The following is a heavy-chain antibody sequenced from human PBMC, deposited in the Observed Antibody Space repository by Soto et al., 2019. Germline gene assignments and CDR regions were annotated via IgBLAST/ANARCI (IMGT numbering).Heavy chain of an antibody. CDR2: IYHSGST. J-gene: IGHJ5*02. CDR1: GGSISSGGYS. CDR3: ARGQIVVVTGTDVGGRFDP. V-gene: IGHV4-30-2*01. Sequence: QLQLQESGSGLVKPSQPLSLTCAVSGGSISSGGYSWNWIRQPPGKGLEWIGYIYHSGSTSYNPSLKSRVTISVDKSKNQFSLKLSSVTAADTAIYYCARGQIVVVTGTDVGGRFDPWGQGTLVTVSS. D-gene: IGHD2-21*02.